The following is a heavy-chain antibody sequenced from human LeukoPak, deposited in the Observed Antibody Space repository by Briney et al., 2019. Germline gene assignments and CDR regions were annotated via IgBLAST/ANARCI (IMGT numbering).Heavy chain of an antibody. D-gene: IGHD1-7*01. CDR2: FDPEDGET. V-gene: IGHV1-24*01. CDR1: GYTLTELS. Sequence: GASVTVSCKFSGYTLTELSMHWVRQAPGKGLEWMGGFDPEDGETIYAQKFQGRVTMTEDTSTDTAYMELSSLRSEDTAVYYCATPPGITGTYGTDYYGMDVWGQGTTVTVSS. J-gene: IGHJ6*02. CDR3: ATPPGITGTYGTDYYGMDV.